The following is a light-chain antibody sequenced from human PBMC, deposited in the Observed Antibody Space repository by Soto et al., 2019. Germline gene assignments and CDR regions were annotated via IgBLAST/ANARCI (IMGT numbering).Light chain of an antibody. CDR2: HTS. CDR1: QSVTAT. V-gene: IGKV3D-11*03. CDR3: HQRQSSPRT. J-gene: IGKJ1*01. Sequence: ELVLTRFPATLSLFPGEGAILSCGAGQSVTATLAWYQHKPGQAPRLLIYHTSNRAAGIPARFSASGTGTDFTLTISGLQPEDFAVYYCHQRQSSPRTFGQGTKVDI.